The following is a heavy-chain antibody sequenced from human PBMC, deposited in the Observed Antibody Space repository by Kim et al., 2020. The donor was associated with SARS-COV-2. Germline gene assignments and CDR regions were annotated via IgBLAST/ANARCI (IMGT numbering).Heavy chain of an antibody. Sequence: GGSLRLSCAASGFTFSSYGMHWVRQAPGKGLEWVAFISYDGINKYFGDSVQGRFTISRDNSKNTLYLQMNSLRPEDTAVYYCARGSDNWNYLGGASLDYWGHGTLVTVSS. V-gene: IGHV3-30*03. CDR1: GFTFSSYG. D-gene: IGHD1-7*01. CDR2: ISYDGINK. J-gene: IGHJ4*01. CDR3: ARGSDNWNYLGGASLDY.